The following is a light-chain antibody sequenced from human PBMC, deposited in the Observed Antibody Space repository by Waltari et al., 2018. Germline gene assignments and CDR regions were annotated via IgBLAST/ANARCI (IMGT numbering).Light chain of an antibody. CDR2: GT. CDR1: SNNVGSRD. CDR3: SAWDHSLHVHV. V-gene: IGLV1-36*01. J-gene: IGLJ1*01. Sequence: QSALTQEASVSGTVGQTVTLSCAGNSNNVGSRDVGWYQQISRGAPKTGSLGTSLPSGRPGLFSGSKSGHTASLAISGLQPEDEAEYFCSAWDHSLHVHVFGTGTQCTVL.